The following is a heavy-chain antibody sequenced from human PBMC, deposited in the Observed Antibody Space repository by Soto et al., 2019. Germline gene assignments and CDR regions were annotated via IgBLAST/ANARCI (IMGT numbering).Heavy chain of an antibody. CDR3: AKEGAVVTPSGGR. D-gene: IGHD2-21*02. V-gene: IGHV3-23*01. CDR1: GFTFSSYA. CDR2: ITNGGGTT. Sequence: PGGSLRLSCAASGFTFSSYAVTWVRQAPGKGLEWVSSITNGGGTTYYADPVKGRFTISRDNSKNTVFLQMNSLRAEDTAIYYCAKEGAVVTPSGGRWGQGTLVTVSS. J-gene: IGHJ4*02.